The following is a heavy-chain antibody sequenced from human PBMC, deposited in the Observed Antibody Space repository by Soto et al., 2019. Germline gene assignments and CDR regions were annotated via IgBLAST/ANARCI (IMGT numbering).Heavy chain of an antibody. CDR3: ARDRIAVAGNPEYFQH. Sequence: SGGSLRLSCAASGFTFSSYWMHWVRQVPGKGLVWVSRIHLDGSTTHYADSVKGRFTISRDNSKNTLYLQMNSLRAEDTAVYYCARDRIAVAGNPEYFQHWGQGTLVTVSS. CDR2: IHLDGSTT. J-gene: IGHJ1*01. V-gene: IGHV3-74*01. CDR1: GFTFSSYW. D-gene: IGHD6-19*01.